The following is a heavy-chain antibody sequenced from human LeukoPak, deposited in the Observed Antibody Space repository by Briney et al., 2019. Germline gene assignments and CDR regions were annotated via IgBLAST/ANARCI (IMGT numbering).Heavy chain of an antibody. D-gene: IGHD6-19*01. J-gene: IGHJ4*02. V-gene: IGHV3-48*01. CDR1: GFTFSGYF. CDR3: ARDQWLDY. Sequence: GGSLRLSCAASGFTFSGYFMNWVRQAPGKGLEWVSFIGTSGNTIYYADSVKGRFTVSRDNAKNSLYLQMNSLRAEDTAVYYCARDQWLDYWGQGTLVTVSS. CDR2: IGTSGNTI.